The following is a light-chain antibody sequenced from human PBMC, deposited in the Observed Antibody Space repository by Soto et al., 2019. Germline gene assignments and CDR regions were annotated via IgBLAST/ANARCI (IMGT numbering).Light chain of an antibody. V-gene: IGKV1-9*01. CDR2: SAC. CDR1: QDMGNY. CDR3: QQLNNYPWT. J-gene: IGKJ1*01. Sequence: EIQLTQSPSFLSASVGDTVTITCRSSQDMGNYLAWYREQPGKPPRLLVYSACTSQSGPLSRFSGSGSGTDFSLTISSLQPDDFTTYCFQQLNNYPWTFGQGTKVDIK.